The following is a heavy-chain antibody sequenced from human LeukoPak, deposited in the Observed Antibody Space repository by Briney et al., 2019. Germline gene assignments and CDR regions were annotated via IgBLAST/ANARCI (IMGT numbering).Heavy chain of an antibody. CDR3: ARTLLGDGAFDI. CDR2: IYYSGST. Sequence: SQTLSLTCTVSGSSISSGGYYWSWIRQHPGKGLGWIGYIYYSGSTYYNPSLKSRVTISVDTSNNQFSLKLSPVTAAATAVYYCARTLLGDGAFDIWGQGTLVTVSS. J-gene: IGHJ3*02. D-gene: IGHD3-10*01. CDR1: GSSISSGGYY. V-gene: IGHV4-31*03.